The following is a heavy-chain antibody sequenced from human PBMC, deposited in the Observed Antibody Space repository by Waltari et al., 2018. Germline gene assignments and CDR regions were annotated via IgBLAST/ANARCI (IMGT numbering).Heavy chain of an antibody. CDR3: ARAGGSIAVAGTLWFDP. Sequence: QVQLVESGGGVVQPGRSLRLSCAASGFTFSSYAMHWVRHAPGKGLAWVAVISYDGSNKYYADSVKGRFTMSRDNSKNTIYLQRNSLRAEDTAVYYGARAGGSIAVAGTLWFDPWGQGTLVTVSS. V-gene: IGHV3-30-3*01. D-gene: IGHD6-19*01. CDR2: ISYDGSNK. CDR1: GFTFSSYA. J-gene: IGHJ5*02.